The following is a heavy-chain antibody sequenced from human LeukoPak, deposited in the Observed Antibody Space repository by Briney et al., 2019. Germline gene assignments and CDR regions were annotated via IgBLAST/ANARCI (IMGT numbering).Heavy chain of an antibody. CDR1: GGTFSSYA. CDR3: ARDGGNYDKRWFDP. CDR2: IIPILGIA. J-gene: IGHJ5*02. Sequence: SSVKVSCKASGGTFSSYAISWVRQAPGQGLEWMGRIIPILGIANYAQKFQGRVTITADKSTSTAYMELSSLRSEDTAVYYCARDGGNYDKRWFDPWGQGTLVTVSS. D-gene: IGHD1-7*01. V-gene: IGHV1-69*04.